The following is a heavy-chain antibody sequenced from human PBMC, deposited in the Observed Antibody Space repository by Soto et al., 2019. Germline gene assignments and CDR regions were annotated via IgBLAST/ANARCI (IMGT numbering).Heavy chain of an antibody. CDR1: GYSFTSYG. J-gene: IGHJ4*02. Sequence: QVQLVQSGPEVKKPGASVKVSCKASGYSFTSYGVRWVRQAPGQGLEWMGWISANSGNTDDAQKFRGRVTMTTETSTSTAYMDLRSLRSDDTAVYYCVRDPQRNDYWGQGTLVTVSS. CDR2: ISANSGNT. D-gene: IGHD6-25*01. CDR3: VRDPQRNDY. V-gene: IGHV1-18*04.